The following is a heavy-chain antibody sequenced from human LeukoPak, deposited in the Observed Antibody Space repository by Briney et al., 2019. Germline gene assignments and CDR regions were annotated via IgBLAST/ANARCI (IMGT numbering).Heavy chain of an antibody. Sequence: GGSLRLSCAASGFTFSSYWMSWVRQAPGKGLEWVANIKQDGSEKYYVDSVKGRFTISRDNAKNSLYLQMSSLSTEDTAVYYCARSTEMATSDPPDYWGQGTLVTVSS. CDR3: ARSTEMATSDPPDY. CDR2: IKQDGSEK. V-gene: IGHV3-7*01. CDR1: GFTFSSYW. D-gene: IGHD5-24*01. J-gene: IGHJ4*02.